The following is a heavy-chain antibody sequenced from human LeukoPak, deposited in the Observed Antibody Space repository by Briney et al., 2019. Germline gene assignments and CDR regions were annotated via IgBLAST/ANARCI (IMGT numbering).Heavy chain of an antibody. J-gene: IGHJ6*03. CDR3: ARGGEGYYDFWSGYYPRYYYYYMDV. D-gene: IGHD3-3*01. CDR2: IYHSGST. Sequence: SGTLSLTCAVSGGSISSSNWWSWVRQPPGKGLEWIGEIYHSGSTNYNPSLKSRVTISVDKSKNQFSLKLSSVTAADTAVYYCARGGEGYYDFWSGYYPRYYYYYMDVWGKGTTVTVSS. CDR1: GGSISSSNW. V-gene: IGHV4-4*02.